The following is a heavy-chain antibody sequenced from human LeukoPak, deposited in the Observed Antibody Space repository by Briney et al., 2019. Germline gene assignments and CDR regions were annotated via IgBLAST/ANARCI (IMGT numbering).Heavy chain of an antibody. J-gene: IGHJ4*02. CDR1: GFSFNSYG. V-gene: IGHV3-48*02. D-gene: IGHD2-8*01. CDR2: ISSVVSTR. CDR3: ARDSNWAQDY. Sequence: GGSLRLSCAASGFSFNSYGMNWVRQTPGKGLERVSYISSVVSTRYYADSVKGRFTISRDNAKNSLYLQMNSLRDEDTAVYYCARDSNWAQDYWGQGTLVTVSS.